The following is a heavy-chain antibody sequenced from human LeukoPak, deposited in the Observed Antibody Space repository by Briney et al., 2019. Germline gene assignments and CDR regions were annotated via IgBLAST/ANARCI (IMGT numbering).Heavy chain of an antibody. CDR2: INHSGST. CDR3: ARGVRDFWSGYYFDP. D-gene: IGHD3-3*01. J-gene: IGHJ5*02. Sequence: SETLSLTCAVYGGFFSGYYWSWIRQPPGKGLEWIGEINHSGSTNYNPSLKSRVTISVDTSKNQFSLRLSSVTAADTAVYYCARGVRDFWSGYYFDPWGQGTLVTVSS. CDR1: GGFFSGYY. V-gene: IGHV4-34*01.